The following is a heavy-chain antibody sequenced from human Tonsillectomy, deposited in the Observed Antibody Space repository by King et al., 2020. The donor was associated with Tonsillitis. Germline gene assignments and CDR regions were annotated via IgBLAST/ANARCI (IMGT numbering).Heavy chain of an antibody. Sequence: VQLVESGGGLVQPGGSLRLSCAASGFTFSSYWMHWVRQAPGKGLVWVSRINSDGSSTRYADSVKGRFTISRDNAKNTLYLQMNSLRAEDTAVYYCASEGLYSSGWFDYWGQGTLVTVSS. J-gene: IGHJ4*02. CDR2: INSDGSST. CDR1: GFTFSSYW. CDR3: ASEGLYSSGWFDY. D-gene: IGHD6-19*01. V-gene: IGHV3-74*01.